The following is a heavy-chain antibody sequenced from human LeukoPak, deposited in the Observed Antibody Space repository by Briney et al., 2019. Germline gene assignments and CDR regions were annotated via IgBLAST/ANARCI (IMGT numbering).Heavy chain of an antibody. J-gene: IGHJ4*02. Sequence: GGSLRLSCAASGFTFSSYDMHWVRQATGKGLEWVSAIGTAGDTYYPGSVKGRFTISRENAKNSLYLQMNSLRAGDTAVYYCARGRSYGDYDDPVLYYFDYWGQGTLVTVSS. CDR2: IGTAGDT. CDR3: ARGRSYGDYDDPVLYYFDY. V-gene: IGHV3-13*01. D-gene: IGHD4-17*01. CDR1: GFTFSSYD.